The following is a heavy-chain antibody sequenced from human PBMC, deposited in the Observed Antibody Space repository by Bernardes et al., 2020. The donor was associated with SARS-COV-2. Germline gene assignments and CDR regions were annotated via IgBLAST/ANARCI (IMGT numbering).Heavy chain of an antibody. V-gene: IGHV3-15*01. Sequence: GGSLRLSCAASGFTFGNVWVTWVRQAPGKGLEWVGRIKTKPEDGTPDYSAPVKGRFTISRDDSNKTVYLQMNSLQIEDTAVYYCIIWPQWLAGGLIDYWGQGTTVTVSS. CDR2: IKTKPEDGTP. J-gene: IGHJ4*03. CDR3: IIWPQWLAGGLIDY. CDR1: GFTFGNVW. D-gene: IGHD6-19*01.